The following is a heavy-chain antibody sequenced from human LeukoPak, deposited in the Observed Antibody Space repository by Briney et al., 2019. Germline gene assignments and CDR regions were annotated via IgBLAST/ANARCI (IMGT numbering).Heavy chain of an antibody. CDR1: GFTFSTYE. V-gene: IGHV3-48*03. CDR3: AKDGGSDPDSFDI. D-gene: IGHD2-15*01. J-gene: IGHJ3*02. CDR2: ISSRGSPI. Sequence: GGSLRLSCAASGFTFSTYEMNWVRQAPGKGLEWVSYISSRGSPIYYADSVKGRFTISRDNTKNSLYLQMNSLRAEDTAVYYCAKDGGSDPDSFDIWGQGTMVTVSS.